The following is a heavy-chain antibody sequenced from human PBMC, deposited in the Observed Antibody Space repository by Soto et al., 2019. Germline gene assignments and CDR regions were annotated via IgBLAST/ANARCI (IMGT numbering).Heavy chain of an antibody. Sequence: PGESLKISCKGSGYSFSRYWIDWVRQMPGKGLEGMGIIYTGDSDTRYSPSFQGQVTISADKSIITAYLQSSSLQASDTAMYYCASPSGYSGEGSYYYYGMDVWGQGTTVTVSS. D-gene: IGHD5-12*01. CDR2: IYTGDSDT. CDR1: GYSFSRYW. J-gene: IGHJ6*02. CDR3: ASPSGYSGEGSYYYYGMDV. V-gene: IGHV5-51*01.